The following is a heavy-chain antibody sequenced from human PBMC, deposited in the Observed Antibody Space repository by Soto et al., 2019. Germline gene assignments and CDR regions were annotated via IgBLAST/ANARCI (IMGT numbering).Heavy chain of an antibody. J-gene: IGHJ5*02. CDR1: GGTFSGYY. D-gene: IGHD3-3*01. V-gene: IGHV4-34*01. CDR3: ARVQLYYDFWSGYYTRPRGWFDP. Sequence: SETLSLTCAVYGGTFSGYYWSWIRQPPGKGLEWIGEINHSGSTNYNPSLKSRVTISVDTSKNQFSLKLSSVTAADTAVYYCARVQLYYDFWSGYYTRPRGWFDPWVQGTLVTVSS. CDR2: INHSGST.